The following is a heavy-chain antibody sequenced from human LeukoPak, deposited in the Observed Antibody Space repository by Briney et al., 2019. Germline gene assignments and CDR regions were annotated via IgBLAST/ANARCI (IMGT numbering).Heavy chain of an antibody. CDR3: ATIRNDYGVPRVAY. Sequence: SETLSLTCTVSGGSISSSSYYWGWIRQPPGKGLEWIGSIYYSGSTYYNPSLKSRVTISVDTSKNQFSLKLSSVTAADTAVYYCATIRNDYGVPRVAYWGQGTLVTVSS. CDR2: IYYSGST. V-gene: IGHV4-39*01. J-gene: IGHJ4*02. D-gene: IGHD4-17*01. CDR1: GGSISSSSYY.